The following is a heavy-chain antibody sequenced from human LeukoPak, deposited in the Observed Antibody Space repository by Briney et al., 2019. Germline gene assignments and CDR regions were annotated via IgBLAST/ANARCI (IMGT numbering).Heavy chain of an antibody. Sequence: ASVKVSCKVSGYTLTELSMHWVRQAPGKGLEWMGGFDPEDGETIYAQEFQGRVTMTEDTSTDTAYMELSSLRSEDTAVYYCATDYKHPPYYYYYGMDVWGQGTTVTVSS. J-gene: IGHJ6*02. V-gene: IGHV1-24*01. CDR2: FDPEDGET. D-gene: IGHD3-10*01. CDR3: ATDYKHPPYYYYYGMDV. CDR1: GYTLTELS.